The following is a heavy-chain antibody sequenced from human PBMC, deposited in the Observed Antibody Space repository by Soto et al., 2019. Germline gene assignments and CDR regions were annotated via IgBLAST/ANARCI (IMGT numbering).Heavy chain of an antibody. CDR3: ARVGITIFGVVITNDNWFDP. J-gene: IGHJ5*02. Sequence: SETLSLTCTVSGGSISSGDYYWSWIRQPPGKGLEWIGYIYYSGSTYYNPSLKSRVTISVDTSKNQFSLKLSSVTAADTAVYYCARVGITIFGVVITNDNWFDPWGQGTLVTVSS. CDR1: GGSISSGDYY. CDR2: IYYSGST. D-gene: IGHD3-3*01. V-gene: IGHV4-30-4*01.